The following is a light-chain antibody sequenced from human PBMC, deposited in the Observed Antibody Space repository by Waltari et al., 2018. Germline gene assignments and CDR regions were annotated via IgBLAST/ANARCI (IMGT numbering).Light chain of an antibody. CDR2: EVT. Sequence: QSALPQPPSASGSPGQSVTISCPGTGSDVGGYNYVSWYQQHPGKAPKLLVYEVTKRPPGVPDRFSGSRSGNTASLTVSGLQAEDDADYFCSSYAGSNIVFGPGTRVTVL. V-gene: IGLV2-8*01. CDR3: SSYAGSNIV. CDR1: GSDVGGYNY. J-gene: IGLJ1*01.